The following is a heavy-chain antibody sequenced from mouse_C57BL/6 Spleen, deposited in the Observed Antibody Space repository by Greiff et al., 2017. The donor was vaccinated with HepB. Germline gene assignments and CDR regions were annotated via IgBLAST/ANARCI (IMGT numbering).Heavy chain of an antibody. V-gene: IGHV5-4*03. CDR1: GFTFSSYA. J-gene: IGHJ2*01. D-gene: IGHD1-2*01. CDR2: ISDGGSYT. Sequence: EVKLVESGGGLVKPGGSLKLSCAASGFTFSSYAMSWVRQTPEKRLEWVATISDGGSYTYYPDNVKGRFTISRDNAKNNLYLQMSHLKSEDTAMYYCARGGTTAGYYFDYWGQGTTLTVSS. CDR3: ARGGTTAGYYFDY.